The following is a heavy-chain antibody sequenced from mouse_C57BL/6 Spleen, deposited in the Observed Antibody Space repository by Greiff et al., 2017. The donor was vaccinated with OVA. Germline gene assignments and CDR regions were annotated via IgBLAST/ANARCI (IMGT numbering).Heavy chain of an antibody. V-gene: IGHV1-64*01. CDR3: ARGVITTAGCAY. J-gene: IGHJ3*01. D-gene: IGHD1-1*01. CDR2: IHPNSGST. Sequence: VQLQQPGAELVKPGASVKLSCKASGYTFTSYWMHWVKQRPGQGLEWIGMIHPNSGSTNYNEKFKSKATLTVDKSSSTAYMQLSSLTSEDSAVYYCARGVITTAGCAYWGQGTLVTVSA. CDR1: GYTFTSYW.